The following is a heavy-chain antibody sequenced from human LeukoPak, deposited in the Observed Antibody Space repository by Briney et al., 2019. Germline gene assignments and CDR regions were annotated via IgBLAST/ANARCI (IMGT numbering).Heavy chain of an antibody. D-gene: IGHD4-17*01. Sequence: GGSLRLSCAASEFPFSTYTMNWVRQTPGKGLMWVSSISSSSDYIFYADSVQGRFTISRDNAKSSLYLQMNSLRTEDTAMYYCARGPTGTAYFQHWGQGTLVTVSS. CDR3: ARGPTGTAYFQH. CDR2: ISSSSDYI. J-gene: IGHJ1*01. V-gene: IGHV3-21*01. CDR1: EFPFSTYT.